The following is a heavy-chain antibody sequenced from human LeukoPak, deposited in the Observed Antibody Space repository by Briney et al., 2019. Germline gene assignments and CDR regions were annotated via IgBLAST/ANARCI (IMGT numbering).Heavy chain of an antibody. CDR2: INPSGGST. D-gene: IGHD3-10*01. Sequence: ASVKVSCKASGCTFTSYYMHWVRQAPGQGLEWMGIINPSGGSTSYAQKFQGRVTMTRDTSTSTVYMELSSLRSEDTAVYYCTRTMVRGVAPATYWGQGTLVTVSS. V-gene: IGHV1-46*03. CDR3: TRTMVRGVAPATY. CDR1: GCTFTSYY. J-gene: IGHJ4*02.